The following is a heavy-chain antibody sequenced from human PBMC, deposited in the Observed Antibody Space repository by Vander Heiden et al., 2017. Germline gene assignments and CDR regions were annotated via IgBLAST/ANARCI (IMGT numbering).Heavy chain of an antibody. CDR3: AKDAYDYVWGSYRREYYFDH. CDR2: ISGSGGST. Sequence: EVQLLESGGGLVQPGGSLRLSCAASGFPFSSYAMTWVRQAPGEGLNWVSGISGSGGSTFYADSVKGRFTISRDNSRNTLYLQMNSLRAEDTAVYYCAKDAYDYVWGSYRREYYFDHWGQGTLVAVSS. CDR1: GFPFSSYA. J-gene: IGHJ4*02. V-gene: IGHV3-23*01. D-gene: IGHD3-16*02.